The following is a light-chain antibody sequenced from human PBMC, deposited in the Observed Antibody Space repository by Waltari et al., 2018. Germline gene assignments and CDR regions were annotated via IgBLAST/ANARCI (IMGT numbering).Light chain of an antibody. V-gene: IGLV1-47*01. CDR2: WMH. CDR3: ASWDDSLTCVL. CDR1: NYKLGNNY. J-gene: IGLJ3*02. Sequence: QSVLTQPPSVSGTRGQCVIILCSGCNYKLGNNYFFWYQQFPGTAPTLLVYWMHQRPSGFPDRFSGSRSGSSASLAISVLRSEDEASYFCASWDDSLTCVLFGGGTKLTV.